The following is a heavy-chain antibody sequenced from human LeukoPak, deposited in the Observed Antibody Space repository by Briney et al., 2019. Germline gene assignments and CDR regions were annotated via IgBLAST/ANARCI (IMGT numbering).Heavy chain of an antibody. CDR1: GFTFSNYA. D-gene: IGHD2-21*01. CDR2: ISGSGGST. Sequence: QPGGSLRLSCAASGFTFSNYAMTWVRQAPGKGLEWVSDISGSGGSTYYADSVKGRFTISRDNSKNTLYLQMNSLRAEDTAIYYCAEEGENYAFDIWGQGTMVTVSS. J-gene: IGHJ3*02. CDR3: AEEGENYAFDI. V-gene: IGHV3-23*01.